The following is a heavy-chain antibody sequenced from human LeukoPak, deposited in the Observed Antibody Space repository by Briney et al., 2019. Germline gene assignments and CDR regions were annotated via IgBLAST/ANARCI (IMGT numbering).Heavy chain of an antibody. CDR3: ARARRTNYGMDV. CDR1: GFTFSSYS. V-gene: IGHV3-21*01. Sequence: PGGSLRLSCAASGFTFSSYSMNWVRQAPGKGLEWVSSISSSSSYIYYADSVKGRFTISRGNAKNSLYLQMNSLRAEDTAVYYCARARRTNYGMDVWGQGTTVTVSS. J-gene: IGHJ6*02. CDR2: ISSSSSYI. D-gene: IGHD3/OR15-3a*01.